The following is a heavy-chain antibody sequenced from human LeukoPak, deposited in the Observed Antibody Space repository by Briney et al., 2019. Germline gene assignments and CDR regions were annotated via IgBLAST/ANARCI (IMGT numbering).Heavy chain of an antibody. Sequence: PSETLSLTCTVSGGPLTISYWSWIRQPPGRGLEWLGYIYYTGITNYHPSLAGRVTMSLDMSKNLISLNLDSVTAADTAVYYCVRGERCGGDCSSRQQWGQGTLVTVSS. CDR1: GGPLTISY. V-gene: IGHV4-59*13. D-gene: IGHD2-21*02. J-gene: IGHJ1*01. CDR2: IYYTGIT. CDR3: VRGERCGGDCSSRQQ.